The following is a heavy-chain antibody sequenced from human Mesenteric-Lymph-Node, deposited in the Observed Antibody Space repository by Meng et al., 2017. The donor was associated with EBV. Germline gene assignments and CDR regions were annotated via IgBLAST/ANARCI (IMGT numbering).Heavy chain of an antibody. J-gene: IGHJ6*02. V-gene: IGHV4-39*07. CDR2: TYYSGST. CDR3: ARSGYRSSGMDV. Sequence: LQRPGPGLWRLSATLHLPCMVSGVPTGRSGDYWGWPRQSPGKGLEWIGSTYYSGSTYYNPSLKSRVTISVDTSNNQVSLKLSSVTAADTAVYYCARSGYRSSGMDVWGQGTTVTVSS. D-gene: IGHD6-6*01. CDR1: GVPTGRSGDY.